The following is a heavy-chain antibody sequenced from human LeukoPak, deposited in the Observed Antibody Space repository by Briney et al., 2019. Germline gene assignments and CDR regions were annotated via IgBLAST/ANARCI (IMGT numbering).Heavy chain of an antibody. CDR3: AKHSNNWTIDY. CDR2: IYSGGTT. V-gene: IGHV3-23*03. D-gene: IGHD1-1*01. CDR1: GFTFSSYA. J-gene: IGHJ4*02. Sequence: PGGSLRLSCAASGFTFSSYAMSWVRQAPGKGLEWVSIIYSGGTTFYADSVKGRFTISRDNSKNTLYLQMHSLRAEDTAVYYCAKHSNNWTIDYWGQGTLVTVSS.